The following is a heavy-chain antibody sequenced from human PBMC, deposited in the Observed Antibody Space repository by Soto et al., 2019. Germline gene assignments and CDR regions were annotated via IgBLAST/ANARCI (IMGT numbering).Heavy chain of an antibody. Sequence: QVQLVQSGAEVKKPGSSVKVSCKASGGTFSSYAISWVRQAPGQGLEWMGGIIPICGTANYAQKFQGRVTITADESTSTAYMELSSLRSEDTAVYYCALSPRTFVGVIRQFDWYFHLWGRGTLVTVSS. J-gene: IGHJ2*01. CDR2: IIPICGTA. D-gene: IGHD3-16*02. CDR3: ALSPRTFVGVIRQFDWYFHL. CDR1: GGTFSSYA. V-gene: IGHV1-69*01.